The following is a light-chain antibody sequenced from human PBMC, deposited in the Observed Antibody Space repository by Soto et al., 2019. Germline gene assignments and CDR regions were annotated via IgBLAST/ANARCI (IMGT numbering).Light chain of an antibody. CDR2: AAS. J-gene: IGKJ1*01. CDR3: LQDYNYPWT. V-gene: IGKV1-6*01. CDR1: QGIRND. Sequence: AIQITPSPSSLSASVGDRVTITCRASQGIRNDLGWYQQKPGKAPKLLIYAASSLQSGVPSRFSGSGSGTDFTLTISSLQPEDFATYYCLQDYNYPWTFGQGTKVDIK.